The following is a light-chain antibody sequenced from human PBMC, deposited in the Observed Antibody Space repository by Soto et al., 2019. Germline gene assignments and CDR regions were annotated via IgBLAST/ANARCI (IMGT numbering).Light chain of an antibody. Sequence: QSVLAQSPSASASLGASVKLTCTLSSGHSTYAIAWHQQQPEKGPRYLMKLNSDGSHTKGDGIPERFSGSSSGAERYLSISSLQSEDDADYYCQSWDTGIHRVFGGGTKVTVL. J-gene: IGLJ2*01. V-gene: IGLV4-69*01. CDR2: LNSDGSH. CDR1: SGHSTYA. CDR3: QSWDTGIHRV.